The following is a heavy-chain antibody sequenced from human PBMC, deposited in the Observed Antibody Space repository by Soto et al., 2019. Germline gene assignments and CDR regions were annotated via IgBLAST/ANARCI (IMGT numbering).Heavy chain of an antibody. Sequence: EVQLVESGGGLVQPGGSLRLSCAASGFTFSSYWMSWVRQAPGKGLEWVANIKQDGSEKYYVDSVKGRFTISRDNATNSQYLQMNSLKAEDTAVYYCARRGGGAARPYYFDYWGQGTLVTVSS. D-gene: IGHD6-6*01. CDR2: IKQDGSEK. J-gene: IGHJ4*02. CDR1: GFTFSSYW. V-gene: IGHV3-7*03. CDR3: ARRGGGAARPYYFDY.